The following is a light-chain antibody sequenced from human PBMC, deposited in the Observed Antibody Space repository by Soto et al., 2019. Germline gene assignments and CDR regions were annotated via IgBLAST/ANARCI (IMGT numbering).Light chain of an antibody. J-gene: IGKJ4*01. CDR1: QSISSY. Sequence: DIQMTQSPSSLSASVGDRVTITCRASQSISSYLNLYQQKPGKAPKLLIYAASSLQSGVPSRFSGSGSGTDFTLTISSLQPEDFGTYYCQQSYSTPLTFGGGTKVEIK. CDR2: AAS. V-gene: IGKV1-39*01. CDR3: QQSYSTPLT.